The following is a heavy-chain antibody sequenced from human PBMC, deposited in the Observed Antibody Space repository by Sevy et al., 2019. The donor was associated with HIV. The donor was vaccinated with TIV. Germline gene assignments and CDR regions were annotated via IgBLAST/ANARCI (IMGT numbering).Heavy chain of an antibody. CDR2: ISYDGSNK. CDR3: ARDPHVAAAAGYFDY. V-gene: IGHV3-30-3*01. Sequence: GGSLRLSCAASGFTFSSYAMHWVRQAPGKGLEWVAVISYDGSNKYYADSVKGRFTISRDNSKNTLYLQMNSLRAEDTAVYYCARDPHVAAAAGYFDYWGQGTLVTVSS. D-gene: IGHD6-13*01. J-gene: IGHJ4*02. CDR1: GFTFSSYA.